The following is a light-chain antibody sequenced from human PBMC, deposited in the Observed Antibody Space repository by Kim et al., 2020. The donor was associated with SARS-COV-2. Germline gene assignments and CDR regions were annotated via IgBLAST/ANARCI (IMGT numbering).Light chain of an antibody. CDR2: GAS. CDR3: QQYKNWPPIT. Sequence: SPGERATPPTSASQSVSTDLAGYQQKSGQTARYLIYGASTSATGIPARLSGSGSGAEFTLTISGLQQADLAAYYCQQYKNWPPITFGQGTRLEIK. V-gene: IGKV3D-15*01. J-gene: IGKJ5*01. CDR1: QSVSTD.